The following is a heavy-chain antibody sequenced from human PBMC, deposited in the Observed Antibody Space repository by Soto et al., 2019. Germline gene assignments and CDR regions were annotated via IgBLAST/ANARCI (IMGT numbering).Heavy chain of an antibody. J-gene: IGHJ6*02. V-gene: IGHV1-3*01. D-gene: IGHD2-2*01. CDR3: ARSSRLPGSMDV. CDR2: INAGNGNT. CDR1: GYTFTSYA. Sequence: ASVKVSCKASGYTFTSYAMHWVRQAPGQRLEWMGWINAGNGNTKYSQKFQGRVTITRDTSASTAYMELSSLRSEDTAVYYCARSSRLPGSMDVWGQGTTVTVSS.